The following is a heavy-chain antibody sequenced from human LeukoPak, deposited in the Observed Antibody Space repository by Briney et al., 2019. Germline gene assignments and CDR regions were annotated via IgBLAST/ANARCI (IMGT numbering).Heavy chain of an antibody. D-gene: IGHD2-2*01. Sequence: SETLSLTCTVSGGSISSGGYYWSWIRQHPGKGLEWIGYIYYSGSTYYNPSLKSRVTISVDTSKNQFSLKLSSVTAADTAVYYCARGDCSSTSCYAGRSWFDPWGQGTLVTVSS. J-gene: IGHJ5*02. CDR2: IYYSGST. CDR1: GGSISSGGYY. V-gene: IGHV4-31*03. CDR3: ARGDCSSTSCYAGRSWFDP.